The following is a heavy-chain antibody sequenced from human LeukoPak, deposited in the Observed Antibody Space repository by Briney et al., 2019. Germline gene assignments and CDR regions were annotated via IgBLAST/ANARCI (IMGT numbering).Heavy chain of an antibody. CDR3: ARGHLSNWFDP. J-gene: IGHJ5*02. V-gene: IGHV4-34*01. CDR1: GGSFSGYY. Sequence: SETLSLTCAVYGGSFSGYYWSWIRQPPGKGLEWIGEINHSGSTNYNPSLRSRVTISVDTSKNQFSLKLSSVTAADTAVYYCARGHLSNWFDPWGLGTLVTVSS. CDR2: INHSGST.